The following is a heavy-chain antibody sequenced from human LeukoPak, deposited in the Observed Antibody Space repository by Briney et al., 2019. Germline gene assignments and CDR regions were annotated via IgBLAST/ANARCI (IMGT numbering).Heavy chain of an antibody. J-gene: IGHJ4*02. V-gene: IGHV1-24*01. Sequence: ASVKVSCKVSGYTLTELSMHWVRQAPGKGLEWMGGFGPEDGETINAQKFQGRVTMTEDTSTDTAYMELSSLRSEDTAVYYCASMTTVVTGVDYWGQGTLVTVSS. D-gene: IGHD4-23*01. CDR1: GYTLTELS. CDR2: FGPEDGET. CDR3: ASMTTVVTGVDY.